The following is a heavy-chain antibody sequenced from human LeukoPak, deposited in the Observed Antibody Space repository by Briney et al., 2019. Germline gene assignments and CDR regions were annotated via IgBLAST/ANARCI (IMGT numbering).Heavy chain of an antibody. CDR1: GYTFTSYY. Sequence: ASVKVSCKASGYTFTSYYMHWVRQAPGQGLEWMGIINPSGGRTRYAQKFQGRVTMTRDTSTSTVYMELSSLRSEDTAVYYCARDTNPSYSGWYNLPDYWGQGTLVTVPS. J-gene: IGHJ4*02. V-gene: IGHV1-46*01. D-gene: IGHD6-19*01. CDR3: ARDTNPSYSGWYNLPDY. CDR2: INPSGGRT.